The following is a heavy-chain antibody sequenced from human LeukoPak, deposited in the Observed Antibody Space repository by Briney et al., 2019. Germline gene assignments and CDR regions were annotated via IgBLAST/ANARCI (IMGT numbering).Heavy chain of an antibody. V-gene: IGHV4-59*08. CDR3: ARSTRLITMIVVALDAFDI. J-gene: IGHJ3*02. CDR2: IYYSGST. Sequence: SETLSLTCAVYGGSFSGYYWSWIRQPPGKGLEWIGYIYYSGSTNYNPSLKSRVTISVDTSKNQLSLKLSSVTAADTAVYYCARSTRLITMIVVALDAFDIWGQGTMVTVSS. D-gene: IGHD3-22*01. CDR1: GGSFSGYY.